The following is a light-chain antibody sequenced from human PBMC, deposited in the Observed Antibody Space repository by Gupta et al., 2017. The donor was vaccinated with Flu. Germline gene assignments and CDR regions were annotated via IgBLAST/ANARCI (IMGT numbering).Light chain of an antibody. V-gene: IGKV1-33*01. J-gene: IGKJ3*01. CDR1: QDISNY. CDR3: QQDDNLPLT. CDR2: DAS. Sequence: DIQMTQSPSSLSASVGDRVTITCQASQDISNYLNWYQQKPGKAPKLLIYDASNLETGVPSRFSGSGSGTDFTFTISSLQPEDIATYYCQQDDNLPLTSGPGTKVDIK.